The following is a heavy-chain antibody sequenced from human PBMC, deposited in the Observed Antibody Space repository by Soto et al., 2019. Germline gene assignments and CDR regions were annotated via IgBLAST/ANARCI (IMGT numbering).Heavy chain of an antibody. J-gene: IGHJ4*01. CDR3: ARHDGFSSGWIFDY. V-gene: IGHV4-39*01. D-gene: IGHD6-19*01. CDR2: IYYNGNT. CDR1: GGPIRSRTYS. Sequence: QMQLEESGPGLVKPSETLSLTCAVSGGPIRSRTYSWGWIRQPPGNNLEWIGTIYYNGNTYSNPSLNSRVTISVDTSKNQLSLKWKSVTAADTAVYYCARHDGFSSGWIFDYWGHGTLVTVSS.